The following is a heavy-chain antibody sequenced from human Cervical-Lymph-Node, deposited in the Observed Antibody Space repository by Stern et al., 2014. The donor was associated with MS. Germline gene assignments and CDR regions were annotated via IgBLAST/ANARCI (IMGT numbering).Heavy chain of an antibody. CDR1: GFTFSSYS. D-gene: IGHD5-12*01. Sequence: EVQLVESGGGLVKPGGSLRLSCAASGFTFSSYSMNWVRQAPGQGLEWVSSISSSSSYIYYADSVKGRFTISRDNAKNSLYLQMNSLRAEDTAVYYCARVSGYDLGYYGMDVWGQGTTVTVSS. J-gene: IGHJ6*02. V-gene: IGHV3-21*01. CDR2: ISSSSSYI. CDR3: ARVSGYDLGYYGMDV.